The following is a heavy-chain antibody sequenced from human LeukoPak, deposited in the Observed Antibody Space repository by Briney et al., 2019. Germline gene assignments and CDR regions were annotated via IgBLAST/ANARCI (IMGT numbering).Heavy chain of an antibody. CDR2: ISSSGSTI. Sequence: GGSLRLSCAASGYTFSDYYMSWIRQAPGKGLEWVSYISSSGSTIYYADSVKGRFTISRDNAKNSLYLQMNSLRAEDTAVYYCARDGLVVVPAAIRSYYYMDVWGEGTTVTVS. D-gene: IGHD2-2*01. V-gene: IGHV3-11*01. CDR3: ARDGLVVVPAAIRSYYYMDV. CDR1: GYTFSDYY. J-gene: IGHJ6*03.